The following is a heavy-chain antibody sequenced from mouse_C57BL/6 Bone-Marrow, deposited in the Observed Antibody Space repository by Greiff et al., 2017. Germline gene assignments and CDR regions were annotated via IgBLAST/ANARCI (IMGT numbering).Heavy chain of an antibody. CDR1: GYTFTSYD. D-gene: IGHD1-1*01. J-gene: IGHJ1*01. Sequence: VQLQQSGPELVKPGASVKLSCTASGYTFTSYDINWVKQRPGQGLEWIGWIYPRDGRTKYKEKFKGKATLTVDTSSTTAYMQLHSLTSEDTAVDCCARLKFDGSSCDWYFNVWRAGTTVTVSS. V-gene: IGHV1-85*01. CDR3: ARLKFDGSSCDWYFNV. CDR2: IYPRDGRT.